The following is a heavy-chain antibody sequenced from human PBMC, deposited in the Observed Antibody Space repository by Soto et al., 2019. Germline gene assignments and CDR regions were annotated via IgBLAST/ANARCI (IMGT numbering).Heavy chain of an antibody. CDR2: IIPISETT. CDR1: GGTFSSLD. Sequence: QVQLVQSGAEVQKPGSSVKVSCKASGGTFSSLDINWVRQAPGQGLEWMGGIIPISETTNYAQIFQGIISLTEPTRDANVFQASVSFVAETSTSTPYMGWSRPSSENTPVSYCATAILSHPYDSGGSDSYFHAMNVWGQGTPVTVSS. CDR3: MGWSRPSSENTPVSYCATAILSHPYDSGGSDSYFHAMNV. D-gene: IGHD2-21*02. J-gene: IGHJ6*02. V-gene: IGHV1-69*01.